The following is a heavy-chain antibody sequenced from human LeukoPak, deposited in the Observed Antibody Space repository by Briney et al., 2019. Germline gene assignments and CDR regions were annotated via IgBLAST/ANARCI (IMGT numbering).Heavy chain of an antibody. CDR3: ARDGPYTGSGL. D-gene: IGHD1-26*01. Sequence: GGSLRLSCAASGFTFSSYSMNWVRQAPGKGLEWVSSISSSSSYIYYADSVKGRFTISRDNSKNTLYLQMNSLRAEDTAVYYCARDGPYTGSGLWGQGTLVTVSS. J-gene: IGHJ4*02. CDR2: ISSSSSYI. V-gene: IGHV3-21*04. CDR1: GFTFSSYS.